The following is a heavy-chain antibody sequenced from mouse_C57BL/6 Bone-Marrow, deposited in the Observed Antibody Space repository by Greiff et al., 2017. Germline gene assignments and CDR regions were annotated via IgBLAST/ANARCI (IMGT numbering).Heavy chain of an antibody. Sequence: VQLQQPGAELVKPGASVKMSGKASGYTFTSYWITWVKQRPGQGLEWIGDIYPTSGRTNYNEKFKSKAILTVDTSSNTAYMQLSSLTSEDSAVCYCARSCPHGRSFDYWGQGTTLPVSS. CDR2: IYPTSGRT. J-gene: IGHJ2*01. D-gene: IGHD6-1*01. CDR3: ARSCPHGRSFDY. V-gene: IGHV1-55*01. CDR1: GYTFTSYW.